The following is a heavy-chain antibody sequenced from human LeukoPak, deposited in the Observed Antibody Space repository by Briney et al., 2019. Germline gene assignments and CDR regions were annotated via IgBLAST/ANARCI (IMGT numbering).Heavy chain of an antibody. CDR1: GFTFGSYA. D-gene: IGHD3-22*01. CDR2: ISGSGGST. J-gene: IGHJ4*02. V-gene: IGHV3-23*01. CDR3: AKDHPYDSSGYYDPGGTYFDY. Sequence: GGSLRLSCAASGFTFGSYAMSWVRQAPGKGLEWVSAISGSGGSTYYADSVKGRFTISRDNSKNTLYLQMNSLRAEDTAVYYCAKDHPYDSSGYYDPGGTYFDYWGQGTLVTVSS.